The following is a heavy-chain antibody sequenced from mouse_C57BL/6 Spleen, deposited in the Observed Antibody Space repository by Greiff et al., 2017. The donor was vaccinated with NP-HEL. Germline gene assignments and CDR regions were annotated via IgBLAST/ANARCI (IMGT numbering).Heavy chain of an antibody. CDR1: GFSLTSYA. CDR2: IWPGGGT. D-gene: IGHD1-1*01. Sequence: VKLQESGPGLVAPSQSLSITCTVSGFSLTSYAISWVRQPPGKGLEWLGVIWPGGGTNYNSAPNSSLSISKDNSKSQVFLKMNSLQTDDEARYYCASQYYGSSYWYFDVWGTGTTVTVSS. V-gene: IGHV2-9-1*01. J-gene: IGHJ1*03. CDR3: ASQYYGSSYWYFDV.